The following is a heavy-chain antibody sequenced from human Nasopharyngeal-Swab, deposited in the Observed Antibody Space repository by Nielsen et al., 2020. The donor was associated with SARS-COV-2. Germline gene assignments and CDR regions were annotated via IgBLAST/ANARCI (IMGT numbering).Heavy chain of an antibody. D-gene: IGHD5-18*01. J-gene: IGHJ4*02. CDR2: MNPNSSNT. CDR1: GYTFTSYD. V-gene: IGHV1-8*01. CDR3: ARAGKIQLWFNSLYYFDY. Sequence: ASVKVSCKASGYTFTSYDINWVRQATGQGLEWMGWMNPNSSNTGYAQKFQGRVTMTRNTSISTAYMELSSLRSEDTAVYYCARAGKIQLWFNSLYYFDYWGQGTLVTVSS.